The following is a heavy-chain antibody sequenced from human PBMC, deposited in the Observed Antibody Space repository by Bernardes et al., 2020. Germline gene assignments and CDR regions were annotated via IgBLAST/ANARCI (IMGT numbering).Heavy chain of an antibody. CDR1: GFSLSNARMG. CDR2: IFSNDEK. J-gene: IGHJ6*02. CDR3: ARSSYYYGMDV. V-gene: IGHV2-26*01. D-gene: IGHD6-6*01. Sequence: SGPTLVKLTGTLTLTCTVSGFSLSNARMGVSWIRQPPGKALEWLAHIFSNDEKSYSTSLKSRLTISKDTSKSQVVLTMTNMDPVDTATYYCARSSYYYGMDVWGQGTTVTVSS.